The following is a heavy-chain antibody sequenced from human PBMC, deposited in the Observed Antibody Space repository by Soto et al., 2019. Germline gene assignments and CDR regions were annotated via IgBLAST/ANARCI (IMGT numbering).Heavy chain of an antibody. CDR1: GGSISSDNYY. Sequence: QVQLQESGPGLVKPSQTLSLTCTVSGGSISSDNYYWSWIRQHPGKGLEWIGHIYYSGSTYYNLSLKSRVTISVDTAKNQFSLKLSSVTASDTAVYYCARTNYDYGDRQIDYWGQGNLVTVSS. CDR3: ARTNYDYGDRQIDY. CDR2: IYYSGST. V-gene: IGHV4-31*03. D-gene: IGHD4-17*01. J-gene: IGHJ4*02.